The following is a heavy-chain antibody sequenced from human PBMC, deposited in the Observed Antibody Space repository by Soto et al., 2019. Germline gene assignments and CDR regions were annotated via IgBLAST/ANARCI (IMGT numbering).Heavy chain of an antibody. J-gene: IGHJ3*02. CDR3: ARRGSATDSNGFLWGPTNDFGI. D-gene: IGHD3-22*01. CDR1: GGTFSSYA. CDR2: IIPIFGTA. Sequence: LVKVSCKASGGTFSSYAISWVRQAPGQGLEWMGGIIPIFGTANYAQKFQGRVTITADESTSTAYMELSSLRSEDTAMYYCARRGSATDSNGFLWGPTNDFGIWGQGTMVTVSS. V-gene: IGHV1-69*13.